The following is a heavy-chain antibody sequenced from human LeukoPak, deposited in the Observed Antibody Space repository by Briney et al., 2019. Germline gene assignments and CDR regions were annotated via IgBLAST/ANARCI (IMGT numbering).Heavy chain of an antibody. D-gene: IGHD2-21*02. CDR2: IYYSGST. Sequence: PSETLSLTCTVSGGSISSSSYYWGWIRQPPGKGLEWIGSIYYSGSTYYNPSLKSRVTISVDTSKNQFSLKLSSVTAADTAVYYCAREEFGVAGPGVVVTAYDYWGQGTLVTVSS. CDR1: GGSISSSSYY. V-gene: IGHV4-39*07. J-gene: IGHJ4*02. CDR3: AREEFGVAGPGVVVTAYDY.